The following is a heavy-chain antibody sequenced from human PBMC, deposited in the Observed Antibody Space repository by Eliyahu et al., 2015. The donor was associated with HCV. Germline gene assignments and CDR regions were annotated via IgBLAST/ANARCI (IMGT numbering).Heavy chain of an antibody. V-gene: IGHV3-53*01. Sequence: EVQLVESGGGLIQPGGSLXLSCAAXGFTVXSNYMXWVRQAPGKGLEWVSVIXSGGSTYYADSVKGRFTISRDNSKNTLYLQMNSLRAEDTAVYYCARKTYYYDSSGYYDYFQHWGQGTLVTVSS. D-gene: IGHD3-22*01. CDR3: ARKTYYYDSSGYYDYFQH. CDR2: IXSGGST. J-gene: IGHJ1*01. CDR1: GFTVXSNY.